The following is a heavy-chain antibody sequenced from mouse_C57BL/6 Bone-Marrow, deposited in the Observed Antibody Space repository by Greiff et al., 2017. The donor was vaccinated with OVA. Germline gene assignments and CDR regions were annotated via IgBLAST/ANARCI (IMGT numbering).Heavy chain of an antibody. CDR1: GYSITSDY. D-gene: IGHD2-3*01. J-gene: IGHJ4*01. V-gene: IGHV3-8*01. CDR3: ARSRGWLLPYYYAMDY. Sequence: EVKLVESGPGLAKPSQTLSLTCSVTGYSITSDYWNWIRKFPGNKLEYMGYISYSGSTYYNPSLKSRISITRDTSKNQYYLQLNSVTTEDTATYYCARSRGWLLPYYYAMDYWGQGTSVTVSS. CDR2: ISYSGST.